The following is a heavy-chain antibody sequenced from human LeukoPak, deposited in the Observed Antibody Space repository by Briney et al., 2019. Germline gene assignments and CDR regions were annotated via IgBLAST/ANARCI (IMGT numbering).Heavy chain of an antibody. J-gene: IGHJ4*02. CDR3: ASVGPDSSSWLIE. CDR1: GGTFSSYA. D-gene: IGHD6-13*01. V-gene: IGHV1-69*04. Sequence: GSSVKVSCKASGGTFSSYAISWVRQAPGQGLEWMGRIIPILGIANYAQKFQGRVTITADKSTSTAYMELSSLRSEDTAVYYCASVGPDSSSWLIEWGQGTLVTVSS. CDR2: IIPILGIA.